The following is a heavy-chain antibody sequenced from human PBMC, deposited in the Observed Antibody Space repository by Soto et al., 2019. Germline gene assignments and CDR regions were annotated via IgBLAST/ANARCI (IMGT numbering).Heavy chain of an antibody. CDR2: IIPIFGTA. CDR3: ARAYLPLSMYPSLRGNWFDP. V-gene: IGHV1-69*13. J-gene: IGHJ5*02. CDR1: GGTFSSYA. Sequence: SVKVSCKASGGTFSSYAISWVRQAPGQGLEWMGGIIPIFGTANYAQKFQGRVTITADESTSTAYMELSSLRSEDTAVYYCARAYLPLSMYPSLRGNWFDPWGQGTLVTVSS. D-gene: IGHD3-10*01.